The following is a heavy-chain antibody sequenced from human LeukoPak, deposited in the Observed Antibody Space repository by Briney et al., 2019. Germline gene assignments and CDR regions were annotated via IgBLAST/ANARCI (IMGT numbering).Heavy chain of an antibody. D-gene: IGHD3-10*01. J-gene: IGHJ6*03. CDR1: GFTFSSYA. CDR3: ARVRRGELLSYYYMDV. Sequence: GGSLRLSCAASGFTFSSYAMSWVRQAPGKGLEWVSTVSGNGGITYYADSMKGRFTISRDNSKNTLFLQMNSLRSEDTAVYYCARVRRGELLSYYYMDVWGKGTTVTISS. CDR2: VSGNGGIT. V-gene: IGHV3-23*01.